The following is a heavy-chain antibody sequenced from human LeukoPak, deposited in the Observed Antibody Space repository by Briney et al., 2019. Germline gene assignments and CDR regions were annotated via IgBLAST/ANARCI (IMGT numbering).Heavy chain of an antibody. J-gene: IGHJ6*04. CDR1: GVSISSGGYS. V-gene: IGHV4-30-2*01. Sequence: PSQTLSLTCAVSGVSISSGGYSWGWVGPPPGKGLEWIGYIYHSGSTYYNPSLKSRLTISVDRSKNQFSLKLSSVTAADTAVYYCARGGYCSGGSCYSDYYYGMDVWGKGTTVTVSS. CDR2: IYHSGST. D-gene: IGHD2-15*01. CDR3: ARGGYCSGGSCYSDYYYGMDV.